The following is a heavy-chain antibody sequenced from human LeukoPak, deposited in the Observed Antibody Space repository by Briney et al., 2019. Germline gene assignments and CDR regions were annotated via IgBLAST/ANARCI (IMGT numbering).Heavy chain of an antibody. CDR1: GFTFSSYA. J-gene: IGHJ4*02. Sequence: GGSLRLSCAASGFTFSSYAMSWVRQAPGKGLEWVSSISSSSSYIYYADSVKGRFTISRDNAKNSLYLQMNSLRDEDTAVYYCAREGIQLWLFFDYWGQGTLVTVSS. D-gene: IGHD5-18*01. V-gene: IGHV3-21*01. CDR2: ISSSSSYI. CDR3: AREGIQLWLFFDY.